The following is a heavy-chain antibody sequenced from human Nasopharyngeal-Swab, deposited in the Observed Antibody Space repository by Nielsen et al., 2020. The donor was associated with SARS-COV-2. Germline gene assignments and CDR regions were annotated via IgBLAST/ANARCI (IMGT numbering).Heavy chain of an antibody. D-gene: IGHD2-15*01. CDR1: GFTFSSYS. CDR3: AGGYCSGGSCYPTPPYYYYGMDV. J-gene: IGHJ6*02. V-gene: IGHV3-48*04. CDR2: ISSSSSTI. Sequence: GGSLRLSCAASGFTFSSYSMNWVRQAPGKGLEWVSYISSSSSTIYYADSVKGRFTISSDNAKNSLYLQMNSLRAEDTAVYYCAGGYCSGGSCYPTPPYYYYGMDVWGQGTTVTVSS.